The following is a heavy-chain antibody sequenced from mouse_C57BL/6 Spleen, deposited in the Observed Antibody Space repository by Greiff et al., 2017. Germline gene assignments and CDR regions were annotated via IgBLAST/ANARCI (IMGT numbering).Heavy chain of an antibody. V-gene: IGHV1-82*01. CDR1: GYAFSSSW. CDR3: AREGVYAFDY. CDR2: IYPGDGET. J-gene: IGHJ4*01. Sequence: QVQLQQSGPELVKPGASVKISCKASGYAFSSSWMYWVKQRPGKGLEWIGRIYPGDGETNYKGKFKGKATLTADKSSSTAYMQLSSLTSEDSAVYFCAREGVYAFDYWGQGTSVTVSS.